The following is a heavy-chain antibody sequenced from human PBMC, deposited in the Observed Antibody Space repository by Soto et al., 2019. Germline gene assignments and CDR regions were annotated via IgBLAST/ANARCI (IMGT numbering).Heavy chain of an antibody. Sequence: QVQLVQSGAEVKKPGASVKVSCKASGYTFTSYAMHWVRQAPGQRLEWMGWINAGNGNTKYSQKFQGRVTMTRDTSASTAYMELRSLRYEDTAVYYCAREDIVVVPDAMQAYYYGMDVWGQGTTVTVSS. D-gene: IGHD2-2*01. CDR1: GYTFTSYA. V-gene: IGHV1-3*01. CDR3: AREDIVVVPDAMQAYYYGMDV. J-gene: IGHJ6*02. CDR2: INAGNGNT.